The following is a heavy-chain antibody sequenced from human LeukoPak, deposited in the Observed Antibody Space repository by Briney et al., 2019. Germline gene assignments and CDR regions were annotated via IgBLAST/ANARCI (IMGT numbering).Heavy chain of an antibody. CDR2: IYHSGST. J-gene: IGHJ3*02. CDR1: GGSISSYY. D-gene: IGHD3-22*01. CDR3: ARDNYDSSGYYYAFDI. V-gene: IGHV4-59*12. Sequence: SETLSLTCTVSGGSISSYYWSCIRQPPGKGLEWIGEIYHSGSTNYNPSLKSPVTISVDKSKNQFSLKLSSVTAADTAVYYCARDNYDSSGYYYAFDIWGPGTMVTVSS.